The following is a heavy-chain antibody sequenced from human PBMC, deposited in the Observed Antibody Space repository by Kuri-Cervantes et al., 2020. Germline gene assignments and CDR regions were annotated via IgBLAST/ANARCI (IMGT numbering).Heavy chain of an antibody. CDR3: ARLYYDILTDVPDAFDI. Sequence: SLKISCVASGFTFDDYAMHWVRQVPGKGLEWVSSISWNSGTIDYADSVKGRFTISRDNAKNSLYLQMNSLRTEDTAVYYCARLYYDILTDVPDAFDIWGQGTMVTVSS. J-gene: IGHJ3*02. CDR2: ISWNSGTI. CDR1: GFTFDDYA. D-gene: IGHD3-9*01. V-gene: IGHV3-9*01.